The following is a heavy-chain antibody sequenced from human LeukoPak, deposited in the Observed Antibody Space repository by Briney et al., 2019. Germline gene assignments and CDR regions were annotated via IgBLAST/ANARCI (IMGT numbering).Heavy chain of an antibody. CDR2: INHSGST. D-gene: IGHD3-10*01. Sequence: SETLSLTCAVYGGSFSGYYWSWIRQPPGKGLEWIGEINHSGSTNYNPSLKSRVTISVDASKNQFSLKLSSVTAADTAVYYCARGVGTHDYWGQGTLVTVSS. J-gene: IGHJ4*02. CDR3: ARGVGTHDY. CDR1: GGSFSGYY. V-gene: IGHV4-34*01.